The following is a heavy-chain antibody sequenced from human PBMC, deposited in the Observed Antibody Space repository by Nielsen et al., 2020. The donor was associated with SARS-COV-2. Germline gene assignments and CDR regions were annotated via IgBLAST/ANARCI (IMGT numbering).Heavy chain of an antibody. J-gene: IGHJ4*02. V-gene: IGHV3-9*01. CDR3: ATSGQVGY. CDR2: ISWNSGSI. D-gene: IGHD6-19*01. CDR1: GFTFDDYA. Sequence: GGSLRLSCAASGFTFDDYAMHWVRHAPGKGLAWVSGISWNSGSIGYADSVKGRFTISRDNAKNSLYLQMTSLRAEDTSLYDCATSGQVGYWGQGTLVAVSS.